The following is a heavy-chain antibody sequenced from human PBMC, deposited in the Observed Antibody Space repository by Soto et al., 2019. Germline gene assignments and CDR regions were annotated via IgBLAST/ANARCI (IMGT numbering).Heavy chain of an antibody. D-gene: IGHD2-15*01. CDR3: ARDRGAMVAATTDAFDI. J-gene: IGHJ3*02. CDR2: IIPILGIA. Sequence: QVQLVQSGAEVKKPGSSVKVSCKASEGTFSSYTISWVRQAPGQGLEWMGRIIPILGIANYAQKFQGRVTITADKSTSTAYMELSSLRSEDTAVYYCARDRGAMVAATTDAFDIWGQGTMVTVSS. CDR1: EGTFSSYT. V-gene: IGHV1-69*08.